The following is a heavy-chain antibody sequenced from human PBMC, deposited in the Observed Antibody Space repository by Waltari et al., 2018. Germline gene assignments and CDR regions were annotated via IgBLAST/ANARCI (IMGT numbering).Heavy chain of an antibody. CDR2: IIPIFGTA. CDR3: ARAPRYYYDSSLFYYFDY. Sequence: QVQLVQSGAEVKKPGSSVKVSCKASGGTFSSSAITWVRQAPAQGLEWMGGIIPIFGTANYAQKFQGRVTITADESTSTAYMELSSLRSEDTAVYYCARAPRYYYDSSLFYYFDYWGQGTLVTVSS. CDR1: GGTFSSSA. D-gene: IGHD3-22*01. J-gene: IGHJ4*02. V-gene: IGHV1-69*01.